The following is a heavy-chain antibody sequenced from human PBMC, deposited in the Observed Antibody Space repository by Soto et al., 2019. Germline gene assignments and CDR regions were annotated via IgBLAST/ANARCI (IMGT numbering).Heavy chain of an antibody. Sequence: QAQLVESGGGVVQPGRSLRLSCAASGFIFRNYGMHWVRQAPGKGLEWVAVISFDGNKRYYADSVKGRFTISRDNSNNTLYLQMNSLRPEDTAVYYCAHTDISGSYYGFTFDYWGQGTPVTVSS. CDR3: AHTDISGSYYGFTFDY. CDR1: GFIFRNYG. V-gene: IGHV3-30*03. CDR2: ISFDGNKR. D-gene: IGHD1-26*01. J-gene: IGHJ4*02.